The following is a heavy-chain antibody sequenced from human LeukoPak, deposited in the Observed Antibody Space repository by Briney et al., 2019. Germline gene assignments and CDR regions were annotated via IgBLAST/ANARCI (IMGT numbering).Heavy chain of an antibody. J-gene: IGHJ6*03. Sequence: SETLSLTCAVYGGSFSGYYWSWIRQPPGKGLEWIGEINHTGSINYNPSLKSRVTISVDTSKNQFSLKLSSVTAADTAVYYCARRRLRYFDWLEGDYYYYYMDVWGKGTTVTISS. D-gene: IGHD3-9*01. V-gene: IGHV4-34*01. CDR1: GGSFSGYY. CDR3: ARRRLRYFDWLEGDYYYYYMDV. CDR2: INHTGSI.